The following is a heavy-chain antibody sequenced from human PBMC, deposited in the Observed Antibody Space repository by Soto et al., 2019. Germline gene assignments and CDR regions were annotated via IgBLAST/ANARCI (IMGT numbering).Heavy chain of an antibody. CDR1: GYTFTNSD. CDR3: ARRPHCSGGICYYGLDN. CDR2: MNPDSGHA. D-gene: IGHD2-15*01. Sequence: GASVKVSCKASGYTFTNSDINCVRQAPGQGLGWMGWMNPDSGHAAYAQKFQGRVTLTTSTSTSTVYMEMRSLGSEDTAVYYCARRPHCSGGICYYGLDNWGQGTLVTVSS. V-gene: IGHV1-8*01. J-gene: IGHJ4*02.